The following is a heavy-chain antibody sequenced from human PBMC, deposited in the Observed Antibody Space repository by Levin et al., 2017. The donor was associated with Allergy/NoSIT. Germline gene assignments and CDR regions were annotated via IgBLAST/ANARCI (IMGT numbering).Heavy chain of an antibody. J-gene: IGHJ4*02. V-gene: IGHV4-4*02. Sequence: PSETLSLTCGVSGASIRTINWWTWVRQSPGKGLEWIAEIYHTGNTKYNPSLESRVTISVDESKNQFSLKMSPVTAADTAIYYCAKNSVEATGVLDSWGQGILVTVSS. CDR3: AKNSVEATGVLDS. CDR1: GASIRTINW. CDR2: IYHTGNT. D-gene: IGHD1-26*01.